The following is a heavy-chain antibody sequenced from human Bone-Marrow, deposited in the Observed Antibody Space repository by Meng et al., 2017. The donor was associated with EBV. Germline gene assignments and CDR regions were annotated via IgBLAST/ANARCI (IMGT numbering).Heavy chain of an antibody. CDR1: GGTFRSDA. V-gene: IGHV1-69*01. D-gene: IGHD3-10*01. J-gene: IGHJ4*02. CDR3: ASESGRGFTPDY. CDR2: LIPMTGVA. Sequence: QGQLGQSGAEVKKPGCSVMVACKTSGGTFRSDAISWVRQAPGQGLVWMGGLIPMTGVAHYAQKFQDRASIIADESTSTHYLELSSLRSEDTAIYFCASESGRGFTPDYWGQGTLVTVSS.